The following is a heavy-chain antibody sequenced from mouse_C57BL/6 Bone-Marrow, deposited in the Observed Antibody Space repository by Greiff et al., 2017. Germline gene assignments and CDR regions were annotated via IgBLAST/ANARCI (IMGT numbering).Heavy chain of an antibody. V-gene: IGHV1-4*01. Sequence: QVQLQQSGAELARPGASVKMSCKASGYTFTSYTMHWVKQRPGPGLEWIGYINPSSGYTKYNQKFKDKATLTADKSSSTAYMQLSSLTSEDSAVYYCARSHYYGTLYFDYWGQGTTLTVSS. D-gene: IGHD1-1*01. CDR2: INPSSGYT. CDR1: GYTFTSYT. J-gene: IGHJ2*01. CDR3: ARSHYYGTLYFDY.